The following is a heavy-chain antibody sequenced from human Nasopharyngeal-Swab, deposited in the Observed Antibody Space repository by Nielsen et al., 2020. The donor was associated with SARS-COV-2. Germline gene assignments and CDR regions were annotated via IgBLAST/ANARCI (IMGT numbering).Heavy chain of an antibody. V-gene: IGHV3-33*01. CDR1: GFTFSSYG. D-gene: IGHD3-3*01. CDR3: ARGPYDFWSGYPHYFDY. J-gene: IGHJ4*02. Sequence: GGSLRLSCAASGFTFSSYGMHWVRQAPGKGLEWVAIIWYDGSNKYYADSVKGRFTISRDNSKNTLYLQMNRLRAEDTAVYYCARGPYDFWSGYPHYFDYWGQGTLVTVSS. CDR2: IWYDGSNK.